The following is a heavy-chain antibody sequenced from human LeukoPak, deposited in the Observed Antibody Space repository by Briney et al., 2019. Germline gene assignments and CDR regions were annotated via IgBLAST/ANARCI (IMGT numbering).Heavy chain of an antibody. CDR1: GYTFTSYG. D-gene: IGHD2-15*01. CDR3: ARDAPVVVAATPLDY. J-gene: IGHJ4*02. Sequence: ASVKVSCKASGYTFTSYGISWVRQAPGQGLEWMGWISAYNGNTNYAQKLQGRVTMTTDTSTSTAYMELRSLRSDDTAVYYCARDAPVVVAATPLDYWGQGTLVIVSS. V-gene: IGHV1-18*01. CDR2: ISAYNGNT.